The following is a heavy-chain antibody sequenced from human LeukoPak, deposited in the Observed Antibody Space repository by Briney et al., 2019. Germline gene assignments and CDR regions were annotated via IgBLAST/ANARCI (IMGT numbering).Heavy chain of an antibody. D-gene: IGHD1-26*01. CDR2: IKSKTDGGTT. CDR1: GFTFSNAW. Sequence: GGSLRLSRAASGFTFSNAWMSWVRQAPGKGLEWVGRIKSKTDGGTTDYAAPVKGRFTISRDDSKNTLYLQMNSLKTEDTAVYYCTTDAASRVVGATLDYWGQGTLVTVSS. CDR3: TTDAASRVVGATLDY. J-gene: IGHJ4*02. V-gene: IGHV3-15*01.